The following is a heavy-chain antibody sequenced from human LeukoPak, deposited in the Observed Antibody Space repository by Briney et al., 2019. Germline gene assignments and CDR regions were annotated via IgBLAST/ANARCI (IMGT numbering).Heavy chain of an antibody. CDR1: GFTFSSCS. Sequence: GGSLRLSCAASGFTFSSCSMNWVRQAPGKGLEWVSSISSSSSYIYYADSVKGRFTISRDNAKNSLYLQMNSLRAEDTAVYYCARDLGGYVWGSYRYPFDYWGQGTLVTVSS. J-gene: IGHJ4*02. V-gene: IGHV3-21*01. CDR3: ARDLGGYVWGSYRYPFDY. CDR2: ISSSSSYI. D-gene: IGHD3-16*02.